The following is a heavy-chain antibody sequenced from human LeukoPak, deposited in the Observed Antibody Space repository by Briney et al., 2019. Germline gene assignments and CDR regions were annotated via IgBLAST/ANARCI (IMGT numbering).Heavy chain of an antibody. D-gene: IGHD3-10*01. J-gene: IGHJ4*02. V-gene: IGHV3-74*01. Sequence: GGSLRLSCAASGFIFSSHWMHWVRQVPGKGLVWVSRISEDGRGSDYADSVRGRFTISRDNANNTLYLQMNSLRAEDTAVYYCARDLVYGSGSSDYWGQGTLVTVSS. CDR3: ARDLVYGSGSSDY. CDR2: ISEDGRGS. CDR1: GFIFSSHW.